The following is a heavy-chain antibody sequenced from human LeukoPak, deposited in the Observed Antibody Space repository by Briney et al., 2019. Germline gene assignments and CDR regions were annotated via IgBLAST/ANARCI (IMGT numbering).Heavy chain of an antibody. CDR3: AKDQAGPYFDY. V-gene: IGHV3-23*01. Sequence: GGSLRLSCAASGFTLTSYAMSWVRQAPGKGRKWVSAISGSGGSTYYADSVKGRFTISRDNSKNTLYLQMNSLRAEDTAVYYCAKDQAGPYFDYWGQGTLVTVSS. D-gene: IGHD6-19*01. CDR1: GFTLTSYA. J-gene: IGHJ4*02. CDR2: ISGSGGST.